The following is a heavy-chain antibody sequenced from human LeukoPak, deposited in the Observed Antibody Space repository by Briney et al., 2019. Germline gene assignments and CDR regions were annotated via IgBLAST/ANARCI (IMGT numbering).Heavy chain of an antibody. CDR3: AKVDNWKYGHHDY. J-gene: IGHJ4*02. Sequence: ASVKVSCKASGYTFTSYDINWVRQATGQGLEWMGWMNPNSGNTGYAQKFQGRVTITRNTSISTAYMELSSLRSEDTAVYYCAKVDNWKYGHHDYWGQGTLVTVSS. CDR2: MNPNSGNT. CDR1: GYTFTSYD. V-gene: IGHV1-8*03. D-gene: IGHD1-1*01.